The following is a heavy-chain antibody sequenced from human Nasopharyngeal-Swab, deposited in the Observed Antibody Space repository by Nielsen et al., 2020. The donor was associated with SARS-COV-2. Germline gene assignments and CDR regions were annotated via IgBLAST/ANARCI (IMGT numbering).Heavy chain of an antibody. CDR3: ATTYYYDSSGYPFPYY. V-gene: IGHV5-10-1*01. D-gene: IGHD3-22*01. J-gene: IGHJ4*02. CDR2: IDPSDSYT. Sequence: VRQMPGKGLEWMGRIDPSDSYTNYSPSFQGHVTISADKSISTAYLQWSSLKASDTAMYYCATTYYYDSSGYPFPYYWGQGTLVTVSS.